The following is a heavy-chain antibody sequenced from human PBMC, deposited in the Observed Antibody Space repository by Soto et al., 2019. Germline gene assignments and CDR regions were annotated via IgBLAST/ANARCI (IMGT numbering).Heavy chain of an antibody. V-gene: IGHV1-18*01. CDR1: GYTFTSYG. Sequence: QVQLVQSGAEVKKPGASVKVSCKASGYTFTSYGISWVRQAPGQGHEWMGWISAYNGNTNYAQNLQGRVTMTTDTSTSTGYMELRSLTSDDTAVYYCARDWKEKVGTTFYYWGQGTLVAVSS. J-gene: IGHJ4*02. CDR2: ISAYNGNT. D-gene: IGHD1-26*01. CDR3: ARDWKEKVGTTFYY.